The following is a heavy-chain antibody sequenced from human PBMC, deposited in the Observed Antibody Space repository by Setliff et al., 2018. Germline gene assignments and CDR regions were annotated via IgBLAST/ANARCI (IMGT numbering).Heavy chain of an antibody. V-gene: IGHV4-4*07. CDR1: RGSINSHY. CDR2: IFGSAST. J-gene: IGHJ4*02. CDR3: ARDRGSNNSPEDFDY. D-gene: IGHD1-1*01. Sequence: SETLSLTCTVSRGSINSHYWSWIRQPAGKGLEWIGRIFGSASTNYNPSLKSRVTMSIDTFKNQFFLKVRSVTAADTAVYYCARDRGSNNSPEDFDYWGLGTLVTVSS.